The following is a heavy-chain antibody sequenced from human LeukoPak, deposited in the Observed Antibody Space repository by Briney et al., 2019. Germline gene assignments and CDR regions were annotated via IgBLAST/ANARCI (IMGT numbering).Heavy chain of an antibody. CDR3: ARPRYSGSYYPRYFDL. Sequence: PSETLPLTCSVSGGSISSSSYSWGWIRQPPGKELEWIGTIYYSGSTYYNPSLKSRVTISVDTSKNQFSLKLSSVTAADTAVYYCARPRYSGSYYPRYFDLWGRGTLVTVSS. J-gene: IGHJ2*01. CDR2: IYYSGST. V-gene: IGHV4-39*07. CDR1: GGSISSSSYS. D-gene: IGHD1-26*01.